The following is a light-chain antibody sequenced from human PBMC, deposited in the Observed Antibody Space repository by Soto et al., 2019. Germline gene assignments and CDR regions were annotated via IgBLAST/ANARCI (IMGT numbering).Light chain of an antibody. CDR3: QSYDSSLSGYV. CDR2: GNS. Sequence: QSVLAKPPSGSGASGQRVTISCTRSSSNIGAGYDVHWYQQLPGTAPKLLIYGNSNRPSGVPDRFSGSKSGTSASLAITGLQAEDEADYYCQSYDSSLSGYVFGTGTKVTVL. J-gene: IGLJ1*01. CDR1: SSNIGAGYD. V-gene: IGLV1-40*01.